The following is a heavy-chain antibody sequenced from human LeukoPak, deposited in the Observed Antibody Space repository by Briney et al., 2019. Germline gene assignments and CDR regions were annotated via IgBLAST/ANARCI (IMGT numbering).Heavy chain of an antibody. J-gene: IGHJ4*02. Sequence: SETPSLTCTVSGGSISSYYWSWIRQPPGKGLEWIGYIYYSGSTNYNPSLKSRVTISVDTSKNQFSLKLSSVTAADTAVYYCARWAYCGGDCALDYWGQGTLVTVSS. V-gene: IGHV4-59*01. D-gene: IGHD2-21*02. CDR2: IYYSGST. CDR3: ARWAYCGGDCALDY. CDR1: GGSISSYY.